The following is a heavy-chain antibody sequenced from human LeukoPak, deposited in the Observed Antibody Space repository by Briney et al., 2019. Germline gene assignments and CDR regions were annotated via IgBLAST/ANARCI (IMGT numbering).Heavy chain of an antibody. Sequence: ASVKVFCKASGYTFTSYGISWVRQAPGQGLEWMGWINTKTGTPTYAPGFTGRFVFLLDTSVSTAYLQISSLKADDAAVYYCARGGEGLVAPSYWGQGTLITVSS. CDR1: GYTFTSYG. CDR3: ARGGEGLVAPSY. J-gene: IGHJ4*02. CDR2: INTKTGTP. D-gene: IGHD3-16*01. V-gene: IGHV7-4-1*02.